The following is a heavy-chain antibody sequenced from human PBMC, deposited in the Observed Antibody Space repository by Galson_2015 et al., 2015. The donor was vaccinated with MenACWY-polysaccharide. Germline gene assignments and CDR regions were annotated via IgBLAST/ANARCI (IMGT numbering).Heavy chain of an antibody. CDR3: ARGGGRTIGTTQRGY. D-gene: IGHD1-1*01. CDR2: INQYGSEK. Sequence: SLRLSCAASGFTFNDFWLSWVRQAPGKGLEWVANINQYGSEKYYVDSVKGRFTISRDNAKNSLYLQMNSLRAEDTAVYYCARGGGRTIGTTQRGYWGQGTLVTVSS. J-gene: IGHJ4*02. CDR1: GFTFNDFW. V-gene: IGHV3-7*01.